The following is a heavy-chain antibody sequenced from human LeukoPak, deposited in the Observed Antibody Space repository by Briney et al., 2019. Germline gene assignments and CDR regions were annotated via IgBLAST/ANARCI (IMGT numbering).Heavy chain of an antibody. CDR2: IYPGDSDT. Sequence: LGESLKISCKGSEYNFTNYWIGWVRQMPGKGLEWMGIIYPGDSDTRYSPSFQGQVTISADKSISTAYLQWSSLKASDTAMYYCASHTPSYGDNQGYFDYWGQGTLVTVSS. V-gene: IGHV5-51*01. D-gene: IGHD4-23*01. CDR1: EYNFTNYW. J-gene: IGHJ4*02. CDR3: ASHTPSYGDNQGYFDY.